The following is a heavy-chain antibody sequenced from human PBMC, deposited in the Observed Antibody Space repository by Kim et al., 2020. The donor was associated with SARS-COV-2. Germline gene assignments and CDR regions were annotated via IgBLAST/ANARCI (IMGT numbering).Heavy chain of an antibody. CDR1: GGSISSSNW. CDR3: ARIGIAVAGTRVYFDY. J-gene: IGHJ4*02. CDR2: IYHSGST. Sequence: SETLSLTCAVSGGSISSSNWWSWVRQPPGKGLEWIGEIYHSGSTNYNPSLKSRVTISVDKSKNQFSLKLSSVTAADTAVYYCARIGIAVAGTRVYFDYWGQGTLVTVSS. D-gene: IGHD6-19*01. V-gene: IGHV4-4*02.